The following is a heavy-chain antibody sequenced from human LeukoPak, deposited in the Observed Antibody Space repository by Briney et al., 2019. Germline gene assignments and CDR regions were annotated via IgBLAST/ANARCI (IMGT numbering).Heavy chain of an antibody. V-gene: IGHV2-5*02. D-gene: IGHD3-22*01. J-gene: IGHJ4*02. CDR3: AHVDSSGYYLLFDY. CDR2: IYWDDDK. Sequence: VSGPTLVNPTQTPTLTCTFSGFSLSTSGVGVGWIRQPPGKALEWLALIYWDDDKRYNPSLKSRLTITKDTSKNQVVLTMTNMDPVDTATYYCAHVDSSGYYLLFDYWGQGTLVTVSS. CDR1: GFSLSTSGVG.